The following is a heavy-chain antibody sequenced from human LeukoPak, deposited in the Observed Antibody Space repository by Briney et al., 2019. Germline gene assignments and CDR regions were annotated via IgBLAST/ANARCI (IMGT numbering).Heavy chain of an antibody. Sequence: PGGSLRLSCAASGFTFSSYSMNWVRQAPGRGLEWVSSISSSSSYIYYADSAKGRFTISRDNAKNSLYLQMNSLRAEDTAVYYCARDRTDFWSGSDYYYGMDVWGQGTTVTVSS. V-gene: IGHV3-21*01. CDR3: ARDRTDFWSGSDYYYGMDV. D-gene: IGHD3-3*01. CDR1: GFTFSSYS. CDR2: ISSSSSYI. J-gene: IGHJ6*02.